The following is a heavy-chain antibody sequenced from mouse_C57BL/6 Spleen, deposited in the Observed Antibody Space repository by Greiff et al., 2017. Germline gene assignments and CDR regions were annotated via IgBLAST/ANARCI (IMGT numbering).Heavy chain of an antibody. CDR3: AREGSYYSNYYYFDY. D-gene: IGHD2-5*01. V-gene: IGHV5-16*01. CDR1: GFTFSDYY. Sequence: EVMLVESEGGLVQPGSSMKLSCTASGFTFSDYYMAWVRQVPEKGLEWVANINYDGSSTYYLDSLKSRFIISRANAKNILYLQMSSLKSEDTATYYCAREGSYYSNYYYFDYWGQGTTLTVSS. CDR2: INYDGSST. J-gene: IGHJ2*01.